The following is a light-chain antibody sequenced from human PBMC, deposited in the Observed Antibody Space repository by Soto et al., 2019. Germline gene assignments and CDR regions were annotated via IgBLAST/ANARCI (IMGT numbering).Light chain of an antibody. CDR3: QSFDSSRGDYV. J-gene: IGLJ1*01. CDR2: RND. CDR1: SSNIGAGYD. V-gene: IGLV1-40*01. Sequence: QSVLTQPPSVSGAPGQRVTISCTGSSSNIGAGYDVHWYQQLPGTAPKLLIYRNDNRPSGVPDRFSGSKSGTSASLAITGLQAEDEADYCCQSFDSSRGDYVFGTGTKVTVL.